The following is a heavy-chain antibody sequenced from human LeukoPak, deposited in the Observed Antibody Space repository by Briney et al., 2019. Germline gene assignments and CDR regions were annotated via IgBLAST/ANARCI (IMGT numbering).Heavy chain of an antibody. D-gene: IGHD6-25*01. Sequence: SESLSLTCAVSGYSISSGYDWGWLRQPPGKGPEWIGSVLHTGSSHYIPSLKSRVTISVDNSKNQFSLKVTSVTAADTAIYYCARGISATGQDYWGPGTLVTVSS. CDR3: ARGISATGQDY. J-gene: IGHJ4*02. V-gene: IGHV4-38-2*01. CDR1: GYSISSGYD. CDR2: VLHTGSS.